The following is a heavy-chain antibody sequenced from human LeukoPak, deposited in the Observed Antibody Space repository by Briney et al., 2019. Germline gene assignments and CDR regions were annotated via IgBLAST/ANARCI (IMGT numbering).Heavy chain of an antibody. V-gene: IGHV1-2*02. D-gene: IGHD3-22*01. CDR3: ARGGDYYDSSGYYDDAFDI. CDR1: GYTFTGYY. J-gene: IGHJ3*02. CDR2: INPKSGGT. Sequence: ASVKVSCKASGYTFTGYYIHWVRQAPGQGLEWMGWINPKSGGTNYAQKFQGRVTMTRDTSINTAYMELSRLRSGDTAAYYCARGGDYYDSSGYYDDAFDIWGQGTMVTVSS.